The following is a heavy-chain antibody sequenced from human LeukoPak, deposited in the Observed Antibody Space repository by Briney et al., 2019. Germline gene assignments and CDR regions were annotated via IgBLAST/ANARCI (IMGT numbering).Heavy chain of an antibody. CDR3: ASTVTTVTVDAFDI. Sequence: GGSLRLSCAASGFTFSSFGMHWVRQAPGKGLEWVAHIKQDGSEKYYVDSVKDRFTISRDNSKNSLYLQMNSLRAEDTAVYYCASTVTTVTVDAFDIWGQGTMVTVSS. CDR1: GFTFSSFG. D-gene: IGHD4-17*01. V-gene: IGHV3-7*01. CDR2: IKQDGSEK. J-gene: IGHJ3*02.